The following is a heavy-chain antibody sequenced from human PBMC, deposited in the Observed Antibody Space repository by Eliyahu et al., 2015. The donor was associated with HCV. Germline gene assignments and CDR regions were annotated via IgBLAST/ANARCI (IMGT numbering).Heavy chain of an antibody. CDR1: GFHFKRYW. Sequence: DVQLVESGGGLVQPGGSLRLSCVASGFHFKRYWVHWGRQAPGKGLEWLSRIRDDGSTTTYAASVEGRFTVSRDNAKSTLYLQMDSLRAEDTAMYHCWVRTTVGTPHAFDLWGQGTMVTVS. CDR2: IRDDGSTT. V-gene: IGHV3-74*01. CDR3: WVRTTVGTPHAFDL. D-gene: IGHD4-17*01. J-gene: IGHJ3*01.